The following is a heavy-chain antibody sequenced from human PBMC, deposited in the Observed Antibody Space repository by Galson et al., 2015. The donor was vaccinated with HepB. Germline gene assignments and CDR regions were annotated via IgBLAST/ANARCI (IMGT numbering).Heavy chain of an antibody. V-gene: IGHV3-9*01. D-gene: IGHD5-24*01. CDR3: AKGPMATINALLVY. Sequence: SLRLSCAASGFTFDDYAMHWVRQAPGKGLGWVSGISWNSGSIGYADSVKGRFTISRDNAKNSLYLQMNSLRAEDAALYYCAKGPMATINALLVYWGQGTLVTVSS. J-gene: IGHJ4*02. CDR2: ISWNSGSI. CDR1: GFTFDDYA.